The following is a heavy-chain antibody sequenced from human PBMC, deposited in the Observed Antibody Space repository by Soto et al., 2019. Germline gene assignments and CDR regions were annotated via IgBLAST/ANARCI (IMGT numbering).Heavy chain of an antibody. Sequence: GGSLRLSCAASGFTFSSYGMHWVRQAPGKGLEWVAVISYDGSNKYYADSVKGRFTISRDNSKNTLYLQMNSLRAEDTAVYYCAKDNPSGRPVVTAISGEFDPWGQGTLVTVSS. D-gene: IGHD2-21*02. J-gene: IGHJ5*02. CDR2: ISYDGSNK. CDR1: GFTFSSYG. V-gene: IGHV3-30*18. CDR3: AKDNPSGRPVVTAISGEFDP.